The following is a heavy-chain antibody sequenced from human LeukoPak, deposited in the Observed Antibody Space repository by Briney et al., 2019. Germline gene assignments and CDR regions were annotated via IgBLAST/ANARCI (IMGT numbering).Heavy chain of an antibody. CDR2: ISSSGGST. CDR1: GFTFRNYV. J-gene: IGHJ5*02. CDR3: AKVSRSSSWYVGWFDP. D-gene: IGHD6-13*01. Sequence: GGTLRLSCAASGFTFRNYVMSWVRQTPGKGLEWVSTISSSGGSTNYADSVKGRFTISRDNSKNTLYLQMNSLRAEDTAVYYCAKVSRSSSWYVGWFDPWGQGTLVTVSS. V-gene: IGHV3-23*01.